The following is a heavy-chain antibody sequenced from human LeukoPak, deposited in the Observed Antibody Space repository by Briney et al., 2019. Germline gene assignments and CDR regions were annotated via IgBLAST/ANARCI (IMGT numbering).Heavy chain of an antibody. Sequence: GGSLRLSCAASGFSVSDHFMAWVRQAPGKGLQWVSHIDRGGVTEDADSVKGRFTVSRDTSRNILYLQMSSLRADDTAMYYCARGRASTTIFDYWGQGTLVTVSS. J-gene: IGHJ4*02. V-gene: IGHV3-53*01. CDR2: IDRGGVT. CDR1: GFSVSDHF. CDR3: ARGRASTTIFDY. D-gene: IGHD5-12*01.